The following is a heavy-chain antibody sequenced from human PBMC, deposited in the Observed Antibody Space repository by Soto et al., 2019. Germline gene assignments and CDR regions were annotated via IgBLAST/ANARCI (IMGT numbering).Heavy chain of an antibody. CDR1: GYTFTXXX. D-gene: IGHD6-19*01. Sequence: ASVKVSCKAPGYTFTXXXXXXXXXXXXXGIEWIGVRNPNSGNTGYEQKFQGRVTMTRNTSIRKAYMELSSLRSGDTAVYYCARVAVAGPGEYYYYMDVWGKGTTVTVSS. CDR3: ARVAVAGPGEYYYYMDV. V-gene: IGHV1-8*01. J-gene: IGHJ6*03. CDR2: RNPNSGNT.